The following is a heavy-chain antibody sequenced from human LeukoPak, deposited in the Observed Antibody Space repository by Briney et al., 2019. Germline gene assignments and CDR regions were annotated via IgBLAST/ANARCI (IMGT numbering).Heavy chain of an antibody. CDR1: GFTFSSYW. V-gene: IGHV3-7*01. CDR2: IKQDGSEK. D-gene: IGHD2-2*02. J-gene: IGHJ5*02. Sequence: GGSLRLSCAASGFTFSSYWMSWVRQAPGKGLEWVANIKQDGSEKYYVDSVKGRFTISRDNAKNSLYLQMNSLRAEDTAVYYCARVAGAAIRLGWFDPWGQGTLVTVSS. CDR3: ARVAGAAIRLGWFDP.